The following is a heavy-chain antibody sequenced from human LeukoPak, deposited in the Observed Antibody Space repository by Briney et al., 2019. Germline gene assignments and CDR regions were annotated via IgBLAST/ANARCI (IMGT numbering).Heavy chain of an antibody. CDR1: GVSISSSSYY. CDR3: ARHGDDQLLLNWFDP. D-gene: IGHD2-2*01. CDR2: IYYSGST. V-gene: IGHV4-39*01. J-gene: IGHJ5*02. Sequence: SETLSLTCTVSGVSISSSSYYWGWIRQPPGKGLEWIGTIYYSGSTYYNPSLKSRVTISVDTSKNQFSLKLSSVTAADTAVYYCARHGDDQLLLNWFDPWGQGTLVTVSS.